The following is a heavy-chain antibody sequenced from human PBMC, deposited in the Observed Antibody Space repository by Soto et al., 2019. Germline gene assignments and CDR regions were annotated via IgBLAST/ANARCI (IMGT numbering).Heavy chain of an antibody. CDR1: EFTFDKYY. CDR3: ARGNWNYYYGIAARLSGFDP. CDR2: IKPDGSEQ. Sequence: SGGSLRLSCAASEFTFDKYYMTWVRQAPGKGPEWVANIKPDGSEQYYVDSVKGRFTISRDNANNSLYLQMNSLRAEDTAVYFCARGNWNYYYGIAARLSGFDPWGQGTLVTVSS. V-gene: IGHV3-7*01. D-gene: IGHD6-6*01. J-gene: IGHJ5*02.